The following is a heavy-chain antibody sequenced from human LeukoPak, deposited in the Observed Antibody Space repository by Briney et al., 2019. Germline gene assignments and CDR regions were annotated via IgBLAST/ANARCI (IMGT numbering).Heavy chain of an antibody. J-gene: IGHJ4*02. CDR2: INHSGST. CDR3: ARGVGGRGYPALDN. Sequence: SETLSLTCAVYGGSFSGCYWSWIRQPPGKGLEWIGEINHSGSTNYNPSLKSRVTISVDTSKNQFSLKLSSVTAADTAVYYCARGVGGRGYPALDNWGQGTLVTVSS. D-gene: IGHD3-3*01. V-gene: IGHV4-34*01. CDR1: GGSFSGCY.